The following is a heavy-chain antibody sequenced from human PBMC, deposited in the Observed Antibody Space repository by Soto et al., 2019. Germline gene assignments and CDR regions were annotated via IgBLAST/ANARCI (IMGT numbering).Heavy chain of an antibody. J-gene: IGHJ4*02. CDR1: GFTFSSYG. V-gene: IGHV3-30*03. Sequence: QVQLVESGGGVVQPGRSLRLSCAASGFTFSSYGMHWVRQAPGKGLEWVAVISYDGSNKYYADSVTGRFTISRDNSKNTMYLQMNSLRAEDTAVYYCASDTERASHVQYFDYWGQGTLVTVSS. CDR3: ASDTERASHVQYFDY. CDR2: ISYDGSNK. D-gene: IGHD1-1*01.